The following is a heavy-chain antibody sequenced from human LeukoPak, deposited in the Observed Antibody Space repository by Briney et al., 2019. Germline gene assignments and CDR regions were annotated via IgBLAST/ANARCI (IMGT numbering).Heavy chain of an antibody. CDR2: IRYDGSNK. D-gene: IGHD6-13*01. Sequence: GGSLRLSCAASGFTFSSYGMHWVRQAPGKGLEWVAFIRYDGSNKYYADSVKGRFTISGDNSKNTLYLQMNSLRAEDTAVYYCAKDDSSSWLYYFDYWGQGTLVTVSS. CDR1: GFTFSSYG. J-gene: IGHJ4*02. CDR3: AKDDSSSWLYYFDY. V-gene: IGHV3-30*02.